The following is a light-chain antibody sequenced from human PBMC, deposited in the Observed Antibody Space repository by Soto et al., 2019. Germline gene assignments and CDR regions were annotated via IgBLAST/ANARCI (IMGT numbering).Light chain of an antibody. Sequence: DIPMTQSPSTLSSSGVDIVPITSLASQSIRNWLAWYQDKPGKAPKLLIYGASSLESGVPSRFSGSGSGTEFTLTIGGLQPHDFATYYCQHYHDFPWTFGQGTKVDIK. V-gene: IGKV1-5*01. CDR1: QSIRNW. CDR3: QHYHDFPWT. CDR2: GAS. J-gene: IGKJ1*01.